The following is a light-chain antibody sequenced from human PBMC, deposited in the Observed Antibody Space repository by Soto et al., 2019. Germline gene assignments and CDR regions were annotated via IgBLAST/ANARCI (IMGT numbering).Light chain of an antibody. Sequence: QSVLAQPASVSGSPGQSITISCTGTSFDVGDYKYVSWYQQHPGKAPKLMISEVRYRPSGVSDRFSGSKSGNTASLTISGLQAEDEADYYCSSYTSSSTLVFGAGTKVTVL. CDR3: SSYTSSSTLV. J-gene: IGLJ1*01. CDR2: EVR. V-gene: IGLV2-14*01. CDR1: SFDVGDYKY.